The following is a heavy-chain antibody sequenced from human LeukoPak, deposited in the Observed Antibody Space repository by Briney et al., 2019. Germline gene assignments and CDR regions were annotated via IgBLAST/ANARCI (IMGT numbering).Heavy chain of an antibody. CDR2: VNNEGSST. Sequence: GGPLRLSCGASGFIFSTYWMHWVRQAPGKGLMWVSRVNNEGSSTTYADSVEGRFTISRDNARNTLYLQMNSLRAEDTAVYYCARSSYPYYFDYWGQGTLVTVSS. CDR3: ARSSYPYYFDY. CDR1: GFIFSTYW. J-gene: IGHJ4*02. V-gene: IGHV3-74*01. D-gene: IGHD6-19*01.